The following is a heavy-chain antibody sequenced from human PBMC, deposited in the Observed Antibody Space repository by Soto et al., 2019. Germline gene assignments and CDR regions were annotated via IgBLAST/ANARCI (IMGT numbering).Heavy chain of an antibody. CDR3: ASARSKLGGSSFGRRLDV. CDR1: GDSVTSGHYF. CDR2: IFFTGAT. J-gene: IGHJ6*02. Sequence: QVQLQESGPGLVKPSETLSLICIVSGDSVTSGHYFWNWIRQPPGKGLEWIGHIFFTGATNYSPSLKTRVTMSVDTSKSQFSLNLTSVTAADSAIYYCASARSKLGGSSFGRRLDVWGQGTTVTVSS. V-gene: IGHV4-61*01. D-gene: IGHD3-16*01.